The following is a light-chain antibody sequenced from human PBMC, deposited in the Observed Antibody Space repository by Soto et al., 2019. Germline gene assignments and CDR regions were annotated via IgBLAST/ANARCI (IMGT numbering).Light chain of an antibody. CDR1: EISSTW. Sequence: DIPMTQSPSTLYASLGDRVTITCRANEISSTWLAWYQQKPGNAPKLLISDASRWQSGGPSRFSGSGSGTAFALTISSLQPDDFASYYFQHYISRLLTFGGGTKVEIK. CDR2: DAS. V-gene: IGKV1-5*01. CDR3: QHYISRLLT. J-gene: IGKJ4*01.